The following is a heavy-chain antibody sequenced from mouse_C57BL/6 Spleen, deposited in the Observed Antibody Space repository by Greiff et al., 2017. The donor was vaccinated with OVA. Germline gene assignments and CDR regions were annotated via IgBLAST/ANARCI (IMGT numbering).Heavy chain of an antibody. CDR2: IDPEDGET. Sequence: VQLQQSGAELVRPGASVKLSCTASGFNIKDYYMHWVKQRPEQGLEWIGRIDPEDGETEYAPKFQGKDTMTADTSSNTSYLQLSSRTAEDTAVYYCTTDYYGSQFAYWGQGTLVTVSA. D-gene: IGHD1-1*01. CDR3: TTDYYGSQFAY. V-gene: IGHV14-1*01. J-gene: IGHJ3*01. CDR1: GFNIKDYY.